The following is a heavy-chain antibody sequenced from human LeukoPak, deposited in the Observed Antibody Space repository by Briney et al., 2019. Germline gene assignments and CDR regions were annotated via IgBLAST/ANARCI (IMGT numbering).Heavy chain of an antibody. D-gene: IGHD1-14*01. V-gene: IGHV3-7*01. CDR1: GFSFTNYW. CDR2: INQDGSER. J-gene: IGHJ4*02. Sequence: PGGSLRLSCAASGFSFTNYWMSWVRQDPGMGLEWVAIINQDGSERYYVDSVKGRFTVSRDSAKNPLYLQMNSLRVEDTAVYYCARDKITGASTNDYWGQGTLVTVSS. CDR3: ARDKITGASTNDY.